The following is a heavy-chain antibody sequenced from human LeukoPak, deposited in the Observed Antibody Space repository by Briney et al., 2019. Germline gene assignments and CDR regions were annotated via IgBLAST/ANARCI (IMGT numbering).Heavy chain of an antibody. CDR3: ARGGLITIFGVASSLDY. D-gene: IGHD3-3*01. J-gene: IGHJ4*02. V-gene: IGHV4-39*01. Sequence: SETLSLTCTVSGGSISSSSYYWGWIRQPPGKGLEWIGSIYYSVSTYYNPSLKSRVTVSVDTSKNQFSLKLSSVTAADTAVYYCARGGLITIFGVASSLDYWGQGTLVTVSS. CDR1: GGSISSSSYY. CDR2: IYYSVST.